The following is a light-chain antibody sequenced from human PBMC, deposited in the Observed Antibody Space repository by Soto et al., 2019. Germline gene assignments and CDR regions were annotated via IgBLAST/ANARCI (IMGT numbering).Light chain of an antibody. CDR3: QQYNNRPPLT. CDR1: QSVSYC. Sequence: EMVITQSPATLSVSPGDRATLSCRASQSVSYCLAWYQQKPVQAPRLLIYDASSSATGVPDRFSGSGSGTDFILTISRMEHEDFAVYYCQQYNNRPPLTFGGGTKVDI. J-gene: IGKJ4*01. CDR2: DAS. V-gene: IGKV3D-15*01.